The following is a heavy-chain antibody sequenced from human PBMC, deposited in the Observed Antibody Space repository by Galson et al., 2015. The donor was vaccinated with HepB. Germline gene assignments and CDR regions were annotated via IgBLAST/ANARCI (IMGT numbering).Heavy chain of an antibody. D-gene: IGHD3-10*01. CDR3: ARAVGGSGSLSHYYYGMDV. CDR1: GGSISSSSYY. Sequence: ETLSLTCTVSGGSISSSSYYWGWIRQPPGKGLEWIRSIYYSGSTYYNPSLKSRVTISVDTSKNQFSLKLSSVTAADTAVYYCARAVGGSGSLSHYYYGMDVWGQGTTVTVSS. CDR2: IYYSGST. J-gene: IGHJ6*02. V-gene: IGHV4-39*07.